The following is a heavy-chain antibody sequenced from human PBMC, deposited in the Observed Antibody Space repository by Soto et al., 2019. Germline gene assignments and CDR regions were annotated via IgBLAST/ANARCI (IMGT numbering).Heavy chain of an antibody. J-gene: IGHJ5*02. Sequence: PGGSLRLSCAASGFTFSSYSMNWVRQAPGKGLEWVSSISSSSSYIYYADSVKGRFTISRDNAKNSLYLQMNSLRAEDTAVYYCARNRDPDPGPYNWFDPWGQGTLVTVSS. CDR3: ARNRDPDPGPYNWFDP. D-gene: IGHD3-10*01. V-gene: IGHV3-21*01. CDR2: ISSSSSYI. CDR1: GFTFSSYS.